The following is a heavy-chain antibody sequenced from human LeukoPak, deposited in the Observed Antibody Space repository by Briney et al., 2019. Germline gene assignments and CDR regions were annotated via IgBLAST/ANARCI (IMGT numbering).Heavy chain of an antibody. Sequence: GRSLRLSCAASGFTFSSYGMHWVRQAPGKGLERVAVISYDGSNKYYADSVKGRFTISRDNSKNTLYLQMNSLRAEDTAVYYCAKENPFFDYWGQGTLVTVSS. V-gene: IGHV3-30*18. D-gene: IGHD1-14*01. CDR3: AKENPFFDY. CDR2: ISYDGSNK. J-gene: IGHJ4*02. CDR1: GFTFSSYG.